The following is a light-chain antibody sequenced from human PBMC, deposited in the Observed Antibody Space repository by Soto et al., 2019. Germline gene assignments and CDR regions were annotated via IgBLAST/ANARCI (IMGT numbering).Light chain of an antibody. CDR3: QQLNGSPWT. CDR1: PAIASF. CDR2: GAS. Sequence: IQFTQSPSSLSASVVDRVTITCRASPAIASFLAWYQQKPGTAPKLLIYGASTLQSGVPSRFSGSRSGTDYTLTIASLQPEDFATYYCQQLNGSPWTFGQGTKVDIK. J-gene: IGKJ1*01. V-gene: IGKV1-9*01.